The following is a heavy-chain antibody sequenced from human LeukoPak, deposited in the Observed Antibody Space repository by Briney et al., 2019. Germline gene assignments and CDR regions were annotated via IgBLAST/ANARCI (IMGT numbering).Heavy chain of an antibody. V-gene: IGHV3-23*01. CDR2: ISGSCGST. J-gene: IGHJ4*02. D-gene: IGHD3-22*01. CDR3: AKGRVTMIVVVTPFDH. Sequence: GGSLRLSCAASGFTFSSYGMSWVRQAPGKGLEWVSAISGSCGSTYYADSVKGRFTVSRDNSKNTLYLQMNSLRAEDTAVYYCAKGRVTMIVVVTPFDHWGQGTLVTVSS. CDR1: GFTFSSYG.